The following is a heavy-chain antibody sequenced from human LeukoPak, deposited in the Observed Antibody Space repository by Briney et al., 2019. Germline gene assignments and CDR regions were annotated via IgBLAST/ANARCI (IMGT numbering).Heavy chain of an antibody. CDR3: ARDHALWSNCFDY. J-gene: IGHJ4*02. V-gene: IGHV1-18*01. D-gene: IGHD2-21*01. CDR2: ISARNGNT. CDR1: GYSFTDYG. Sequence: ASVQVSCKTSGYSFTDYGITWVRQAPGQGLEWMGWISARNGNTNFSQRLQGRVTMTTDTSTSTAYMELRGLTSDDTAVYYCARDHALWSNCFDYWGQGTLSPSPQ.